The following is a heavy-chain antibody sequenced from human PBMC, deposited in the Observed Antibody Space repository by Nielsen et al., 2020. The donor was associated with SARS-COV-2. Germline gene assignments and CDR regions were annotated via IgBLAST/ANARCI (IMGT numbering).Heavy chain of an antibody. Sequence: SETLSLTCTVSGYSISSGYYWGWTRQPPGKGLEWIGSIYHSGSTYYNPSLKSRVTISVDTSKNQFSLKLSSVTAADTAVYYCARHGSGSIRPFDPWGQGTLVTVSS. D-gene: IGHD3-10*01. CDR2: IYHSGST. CDR1: GYSISSGYY. CDR3: ARHGSGSIRPFDP. V-gene: IGHV4-38-2*02. J-gene: IGHJ5*02.